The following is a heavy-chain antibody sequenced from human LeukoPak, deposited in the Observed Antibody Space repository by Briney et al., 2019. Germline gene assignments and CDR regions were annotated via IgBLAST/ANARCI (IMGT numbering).Heavy chain of an antibody. J-gene: IGHJ6*03. V-gene: IGHV3-21*01. CDR3: ARDYYDSSGYYYYYYYMDV. D-gene: IGHD3-22*01. CDR1: GFTFSSYS. CDR2: ISSSSSYI. Sequence: GGSLRLSCAASGFTFSSYSMNWVRQAPGKGLEWVSSISSSSSYIYYADSVKGRFTISRDNAKNSLCLQMNSLRAEDTAVYYCARDYYDSSGYYYYYYYMDVWGKGTTVTISS.